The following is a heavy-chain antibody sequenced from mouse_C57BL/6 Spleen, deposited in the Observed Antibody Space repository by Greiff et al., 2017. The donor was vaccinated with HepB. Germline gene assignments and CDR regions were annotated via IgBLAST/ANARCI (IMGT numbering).Heavy chain of an antibody. Sequence: DVQLQESGPGLVKPSQSLSLTCSVTGYSITSGYYWNWIRQFPGNKLEWMGYISYDGSNNYNPSLKNRISITRDTSKNQFFLKLNSVTTEDTATYYCARSQLRLDYWGQGTTLTVSS. D-gene: IGHD3-2*02. CDR2: ISYDGSN. CDR1: GYSITSGYY. V-gene: IGHV3-6*01. CDR3: ARSQLRLDY. J-gene: IGHJ2*01.